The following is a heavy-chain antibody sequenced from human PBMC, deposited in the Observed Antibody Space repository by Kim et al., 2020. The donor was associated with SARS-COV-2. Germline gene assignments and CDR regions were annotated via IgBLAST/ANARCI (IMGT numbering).Heavy chain of an antibody. D-gene: IGHD6-19*01. CDR3: ARDLSSSGWYGGRGYYFDY. CDR2: IIPIFGTA. Sequence: SVKVSCKASGGTFSSYAISWVRQAPGQGLEWMGGIIPIFGTANYAQKFQGRVTITADESTSTAYMELSSLRSEDTAVYYCARDLSSSGWYGGRGYYFDYWGQGTLVTVSS. CDR1: GGTFSSYA. J-gene: IGHJ4*02. V-gene: IGHV1-69*13.